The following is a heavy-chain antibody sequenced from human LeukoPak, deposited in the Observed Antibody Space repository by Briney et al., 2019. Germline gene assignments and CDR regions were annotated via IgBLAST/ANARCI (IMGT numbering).Heavy chain of an antibody. CDR1: GFTISGFG. Sequence: PGGSLRLSCAAPGFTISGFGVNWVRQAPGKGLEWVSSITTSSAYIYYADSVKGRFTISRDNAKNSLYLQMNSLRAEDTAVYYCARERGYSSDYWGQGTLVTVSS. J-gene: IGHJ4*02. V-gene: IGHV3-21*01. D-gene: IGHD5-18*01. CDR3: ARERGYSSDY. CDR2: ITTSSAYI.